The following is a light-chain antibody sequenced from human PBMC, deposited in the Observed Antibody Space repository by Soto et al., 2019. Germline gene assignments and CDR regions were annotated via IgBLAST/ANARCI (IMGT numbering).Light chain of an antibody. CDR3: QQDYNSPLI. Sequence: AIPMTQSPSSLSASVGDRVTITCRASQGIRNDLGWYQQKPGKAPKLLIYAASSLQSGVPSRFSGSGSGTVSPPTITTRQPEDFANYYCQQDYNSPLISGGGTRGKTK. V-gene: IGKV1-6*01. CDR1: QGIRND. CDR2: AAS. J-gene: IGKJ4*01.